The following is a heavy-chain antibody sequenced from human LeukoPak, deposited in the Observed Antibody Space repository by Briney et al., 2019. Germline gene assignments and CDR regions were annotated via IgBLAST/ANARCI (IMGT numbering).Heavy chain of an antibody. CDR1: GGSFRGYY. D-gene: IGHD3-3*01. CDR3: ARSPSGYYVRYYYYGMDV. V-gene: IGHV4-34*01. J-gene: IGHJ6*02. Sequence: SETLSLTCAVYGGSFRGYYWSWIRQPPGKGLEWIGEINHSGSTNYNPSLKSRVTISVDTSKNQFSLKLSSVTAADTAVYYCARSPSGYYVRYYYYGMDVWGQGTTVTVSS. CDR2: INHSGST.